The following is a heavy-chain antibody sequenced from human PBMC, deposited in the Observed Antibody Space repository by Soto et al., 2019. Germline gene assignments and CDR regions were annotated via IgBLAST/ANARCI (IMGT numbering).Heavy chain of an antibody. D-gene: IGHD5-12*01. CDR3: ARGLTTYSGYAGFDY. CDR2: IYSGGST. V-gene: IGHV3-53*01. CDR1: GFTVSSNY. J-gene: IGHJ4*02. Sequence: EVQLVESGGGLIQPGGSLRLSCAASGFTVSSNYMSWVRQAPGKGLEWVSVIYSGGSTYCADSVKGRFTISRDNSKNTLYLQMNSLRAEDTAVYYCARGLTTYSGYAGFDYWGQGTLVTVSS.